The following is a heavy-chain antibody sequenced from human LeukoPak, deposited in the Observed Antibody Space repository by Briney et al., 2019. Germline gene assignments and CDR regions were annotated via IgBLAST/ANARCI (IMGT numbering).Heavy chain of an antibody. J-gene: IGHJ4*02. V-gene: IGHV4-30-4*07. CDR3: ARNGDDSSDYYYFDY. D-gene: IGHD3-22*01. CDR1: GDSISSGDYS. CDR2: IYNSGTT. Sequence: SETLSLTCAVSGDSISSGDYSWSWIRQPPGKGLEWIGYIYNSGTTNYNPSRKSRVTISVDTSKNQFSLKLSSVTAADTAIYYCARNGDDSSDYYYFDYWGQGTLVTVSS.